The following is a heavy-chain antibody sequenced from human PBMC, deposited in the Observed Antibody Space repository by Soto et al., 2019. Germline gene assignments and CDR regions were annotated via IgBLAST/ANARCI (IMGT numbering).Heavy chain of an antibody. J-gene: IGHJ4*02. CDR2: INPSGGST. CDR3: ARSGDSSGYYYRDYYFDY. CDR1: GGTFTSYY. Sequence: ASVKVSCKASGGTFTSYYMHWVRQAPGQGLEWMGIINPSGGSTSYAQKFQGRVTMTRDTSTSTVYMELSSLRSEDTAVYYCARSGDSSGYYYRDYYFDYWGQGTLVTSPQ. V-gene: IGHV1-46*01. D-gene: IGHD3-22*01.